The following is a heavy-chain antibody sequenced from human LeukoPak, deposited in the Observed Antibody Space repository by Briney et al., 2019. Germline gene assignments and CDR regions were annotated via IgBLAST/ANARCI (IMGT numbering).Heavy chain of an antibody. CDR3: ARENDDSGWFDP. V-gene: IGHV1-18*01. Sequence: ASVKVSCNASGYTFSIYGFSWVRQAPGQGLEWMGWISAYNGNTNYAQKLQGRVTMTTDTSTSTAYMELRSLRSDDTAVYYCARENDDSGWFDPWGQGTLVTVSS. J-gene: IGHJ5*02. CDR2: ISAYNGNT. CDR1: GYTFSIYG. D-gene: IGHD3-22*01.